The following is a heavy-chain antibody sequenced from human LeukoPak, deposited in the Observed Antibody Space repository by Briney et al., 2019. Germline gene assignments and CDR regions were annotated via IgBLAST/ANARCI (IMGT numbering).Heavy chain of an antibody. J-gene: IGHJ3*02. CDR3: AREARSAFDI. V-gene: IGHV3-30-3*01. CDR1: GFTFSSYA. CDR2: ISYDGSNK. Sequence: PGGSLRLSCAASGFTFSSYAMHWVRQAPGKGLEWVAVISYDGSNKYYADSVKGRFTISRDNSKNTLYLQMNSLRAEDTAVYYCAREARSAFDIWGQGTMVTVSS. D-gene: IGHD6-6*01.